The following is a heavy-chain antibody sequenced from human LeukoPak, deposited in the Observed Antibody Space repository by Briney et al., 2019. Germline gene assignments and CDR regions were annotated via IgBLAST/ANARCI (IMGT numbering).Heavy chain of an antibody. Sequence: ASVKVSCKASGYTFTSYAMNWVRQAPGQGLEWMGWISAYNGNTNYAQKLQGRVTMTTDTSTSTAYMELRSLRSDDTAVYYCARVGSGGYCSSTSCYRRFAFDIWGQGTMVTVSS. J-gene: IGHJ3*02. CDR1: GYTFTSYA. CDR3: ARVGSGGYCSSTSCYRRFAFDI. CDR2: ISAYNGNT. V-gene: IGHV1-18*01. D-gene: IGHD2-2*01.